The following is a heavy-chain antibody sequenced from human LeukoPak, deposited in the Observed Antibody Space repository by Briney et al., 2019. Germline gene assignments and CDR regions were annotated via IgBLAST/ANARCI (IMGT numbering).Heavy chain of an antibody. J-gene: IGHJ5*02. CDR3: AREGEYSNRLDP. V-gene: IGHV4-61*02. D-gene: IGHD4-11*01. Sequence: SETLSLTCTVYGGSISGGSDYWSWIRQPAGKGLEWLGRIYSSGSTHYNPSLKSRVTISLDASKNQFSLKLSSVTAADTAVYYCAREGEYSNRLDPWGQGTLVTVSS. CDR1: GGSISGGSDY. CDR2: IYSSGST.